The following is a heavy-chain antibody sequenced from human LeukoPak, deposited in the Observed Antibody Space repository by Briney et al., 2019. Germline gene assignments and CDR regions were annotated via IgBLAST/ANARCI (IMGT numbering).Heavy chain of an antibody. CDR3: ATDRSSIAVRPH. Sequence: GGSLRLSCAASGFTFSSYWMHWVRQAPGKGLVWVSRINTDGSTTNYADSVKGRFTISRDNAKNTLYLQMNSLRAEDTAVYYCATDRSSIAVRPHWGQGTLVTVSS. CDR1: GFTFSSYW. CDR2: INTDGSTT. D-gene: IGHD6-6*01. V-gene: IGHV3-74*01. J-gene: IGHJ4*02.